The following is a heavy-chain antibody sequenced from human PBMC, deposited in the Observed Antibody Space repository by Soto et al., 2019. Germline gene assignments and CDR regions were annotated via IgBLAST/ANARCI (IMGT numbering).Heavy chain of an antibody. J-gene: IGHJ4*02. CDR3: ARDGGSHGPSYFDS. Sequence: VQLVESGGGVVQPGRSLRLSCAASGSTFSNYGMHWVRQAPGKGPEWVAVIWYDGSNKYYGESVKGRFSISRDNSKNTLYLDITRLRTEDTAVYYCARDGGSHGPSYFDSWGQGSLVIVSS. D-gene: IGHD3-16*01. V-gene: IGHV3-33*01. CDR1: GSTFSNYG. CDR2: IWYDGSNK.